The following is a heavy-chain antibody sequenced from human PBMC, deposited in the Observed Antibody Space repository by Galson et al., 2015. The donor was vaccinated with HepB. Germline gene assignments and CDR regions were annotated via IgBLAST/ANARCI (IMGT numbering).Heavy chain of an antibody. D-gene: IGHD1-26*01. CDR3: ARDWDAPAFDY. V-gene: IGHV3-21*01. CDR2: ISTSSDYI. Sequence: SLRLSCAASGFTFSSYNMNWVRQAPGKGLEWVSTISTSSDYIYYADSVKGRFTIPIDNARNTLYLQMNSLRAEDTAIYYCARDWDAPAFDYWGQGTLVTVSS. CDR1: GFTFSSYN. J-gene: IGHJ4*02.